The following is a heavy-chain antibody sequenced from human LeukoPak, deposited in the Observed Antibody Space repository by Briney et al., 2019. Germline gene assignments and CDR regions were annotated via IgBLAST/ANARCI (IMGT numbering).Heavy chain of an antibody. J-gene: IGHJ4*02. CDR2: INSDDSST. D-gene: IGHD3-10*01. CDR3: ARGYYGSGSYYTLDY. Sequence: GGSLRLSCAASGFTFSRYWMHWVRQAPGKGLVWVSRINSDDSSTTYADSVKGRFTISRDNAKNTLYLQMNSLRAEDTAVYYCARGYYGSGSYYTLDYWGQGTLVTVSS. V-gene: IGHV3-74*01. CDR1: GFTFSRYW.